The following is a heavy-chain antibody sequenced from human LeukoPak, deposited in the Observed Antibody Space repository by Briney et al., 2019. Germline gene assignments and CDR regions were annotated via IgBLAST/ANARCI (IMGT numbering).Heavy chain of an antibody. CDR2: IGGNGGST. V-gene: IGHV3-23*01. D-gene: IGHD2-15*01. CDR1: GFTFSSYA. J-gene: IGHJ4*02. Sequence: GGSLRLSCGASGFTFSSYAMSGVRQARGEGLEWVSTIGGNGGSTYYADYVKGRFTISRDNSKNTLYLQMNSLRAEDTALYYCAKAPRADFVVVVARFEYWGQGPLVTVSS. CDR3: AKAPRADFVVVVARFEY.